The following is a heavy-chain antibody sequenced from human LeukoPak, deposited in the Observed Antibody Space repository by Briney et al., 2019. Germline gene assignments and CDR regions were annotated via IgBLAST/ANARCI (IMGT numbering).Heavy chain of an antibody. J-gene: IGHJ5*02. Sequence: GGSLRLSCAASGFTFQDNWIHSVRQVPGKGLVWVSRVNRDGSDTEYADSVTGRFTVSRDNAKNTVFLQMNRVRVEDTAMYYCARDFWSGPGWLDAWGQGTLLTVSS. CDR1: GFTFQDNW. CDR2: VNRDGSDT. D-gene: IGHD3-3*01. V-gene: IGHV3-74*03. CDR3: ARDFWSGPGWLDA.